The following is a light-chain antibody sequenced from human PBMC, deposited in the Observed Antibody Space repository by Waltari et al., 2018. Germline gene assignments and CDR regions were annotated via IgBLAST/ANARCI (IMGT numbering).Light chain of an antibody. CDR3: CSYAGLGIYV. J-gene: IGLJ1*01. V-gene: IGLV2-23*02. CDR2: EVT. Sequence: QSGLTQPASVSGSPGQSITLSCTGTSSDVGNYKLVSWYQQYPGKAPKLMVYEVTKRTSGVSDRFSGSKSGNTASLTIYGLQSEDEADYYCCSYAGLGIYVFGTGTKVTVL. CDR1: SSDVGNYKL.